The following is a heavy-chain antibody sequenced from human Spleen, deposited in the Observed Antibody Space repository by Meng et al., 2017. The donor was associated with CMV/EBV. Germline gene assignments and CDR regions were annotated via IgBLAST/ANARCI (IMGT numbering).Heavy chain of an antibody. V-gene: IGHV1-18*01. CDR3: ATALAWSAYPPRGNDF. CDR1: GYTFTSYG. Sequence: ASVKVSCKASGYTFTSYGISWVRQAPGQGLEWMGWISAYNGNTNYAQKLQGRVTMTEDTSTDTAYMELSSLRSEDTAVYYCATALAWSAYPPRGNDFWGQGTLVTVSS. D-gene: IGHD3-3*01. J-gene: IGHJ4*02. CDR2: ISAYNGNT.